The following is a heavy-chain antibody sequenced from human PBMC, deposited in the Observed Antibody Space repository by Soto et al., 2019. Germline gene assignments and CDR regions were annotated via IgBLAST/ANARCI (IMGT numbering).Heavy chain of an antibody. D-gene: IGHD6-19*01. CDR3: ARHSRGWYFDY. CDR2: IYYSGST. CDR1: GDSISSSSY. Sequence: QLQLQESGPGLVKPSETLSLTCSVSGDSISSSSYWGWILQPPGKGLEWIGNIYYSGSTFYNTSLKSRVTMSVDMSKNQFSLKLSSVTAADTAVYYCARHSRGWYFDYWGQGTLVTVSS. J-gene: IGHJ4*02. V-gene: IGHV4-39*01.